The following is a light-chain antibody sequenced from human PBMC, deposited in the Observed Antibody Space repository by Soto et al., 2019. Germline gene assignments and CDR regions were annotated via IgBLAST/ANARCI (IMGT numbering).Light chain of an antibody. CDR3: GSYTSTTSYV. V-gene: IGLV2-14*01. CDR2: EDS. CDR1: SSDGGAYNS. J-gene: IGLJ1*01. Sequence: QPALTQPASMSGSPGQSITISCTGTSSDGGAYNSVSWYQHYPGKAPKLIIYEDSNRPSGVSNPFPGSKSGNTASLTISGLQAEYEADYYCGSYTSTTSYVFGTGTKLTVL.